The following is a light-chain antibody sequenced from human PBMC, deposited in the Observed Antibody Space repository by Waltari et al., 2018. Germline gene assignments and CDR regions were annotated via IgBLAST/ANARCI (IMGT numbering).Light chain of an antibody. CDR2: GST. CDR1: GSNIRAGHA. CDR3: QSYDTSLSVV. J-gene: IGLJ3*02. V-gene: IGLV1-40*01. Sequence: QSVLTQPPSVSGAPGQRVTISCTGSGSNIRAGHAVHWYQQLPRAAPKLLIYGSTSRPLGVPARFFGSTSGTSASLAIIGLQAEDEAEYYCQSYDTSLSVVFGGGTKLTVL.